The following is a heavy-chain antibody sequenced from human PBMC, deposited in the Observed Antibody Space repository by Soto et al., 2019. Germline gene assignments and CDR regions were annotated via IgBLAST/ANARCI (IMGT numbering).Heavy chain of an antibody. CDR2: IDPSDSYT. CDR3: ARHLPYDFWSGADY. Sequence: GESLKISCKGSGYSFTSYWISWVRQMPGKGLEWMGRIDPSDSYTNYSPSFQGHVTISADKSISTAYLQWSSLKAPDTAMYYCARHLPYDFWSGADYWGQGTLVTVSS. V-gene: IGHV5-10-1*01. D-gene: IGHD3-3*01. CDR1: GYSFTSYW. J-gene: IGHJ4*02.